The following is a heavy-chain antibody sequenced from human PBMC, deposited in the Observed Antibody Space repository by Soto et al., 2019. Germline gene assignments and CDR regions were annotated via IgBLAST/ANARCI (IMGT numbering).Heavy chain of an antibody. D-gene: IGHD6-13*01. Sequence: GGSLRLSCAASGFTFSDYKMNWVRQAPGKGLEWVSYISSSGGNTYYADSVKGRFTISRDNAKNSLYLQMNSLRDEDTAVYYCARDVESSSWSDFDYWGQGTLVTVSS. CDR2: ISSSGGNT. CDR1: GFTFSDYK. V-gene: IGHV3-48*02. J-gene: IGHJ4*02. CDR3: ARDVESSSWSDFDY.